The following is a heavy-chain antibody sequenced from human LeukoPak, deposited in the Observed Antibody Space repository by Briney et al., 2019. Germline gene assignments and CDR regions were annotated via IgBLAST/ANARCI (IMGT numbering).Heavy chain of an antibody. V-gene: IGHV3-64D*06. CDR1: GFTFSSYA. Sequence: GGSLRLSCSASGFTFSSYAMHWVRQAPGKGLEYVSAISSNGGSTYYAGSVKGRFTISRDNSKNTLYLQMSSLRAEDTAVYYCVKDGRRGYSYGYSDYWGQGTLVTISS. J-gene: IGHJ4*02. CDR2: ISSNGGST. D-gene: IGHD5-18*01. CDR3: VKDGRRGYSYGYSDY.